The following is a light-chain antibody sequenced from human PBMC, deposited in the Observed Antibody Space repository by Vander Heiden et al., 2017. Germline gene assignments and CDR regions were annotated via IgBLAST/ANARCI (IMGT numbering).Light chain of an antibody. CDR3: QTWDTGIQV. CDR2: LNSDGSH. J-gene: IGLJ1*01. V-gene: IGLV4-69*01. Sequence: QLVLTQSPSASASLGASAKLTCTLSSGHSSYAIAWHQQQPEKGPRYLMKLNSDGSHTKGAGIPDRFSGSSSGAERYLTISSLQSDDEADYYCQTWDTGIQVFGTGTKVTVL. CDR1: SGHSSYA.